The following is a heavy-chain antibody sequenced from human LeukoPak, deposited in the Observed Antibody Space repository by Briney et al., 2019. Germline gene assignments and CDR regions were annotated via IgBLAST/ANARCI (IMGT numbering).Heavy chain of an antibody. CDR3: VKSDWFDP. CDR1: GFAISSYW. CDR2: VKYDGTVT. V-gene: IGHV3-74*01. J-gene: IGHJ5*02. Sequence: GGSLRLSCAASGFAISSYWMSWVRQAPGKRLVWVARVKYDGTVTTYADFVKGRFTISKDSAKNTLYLQMNSLRAEDTGVYYCVKSDWFDPWGQGTLVTVSS.